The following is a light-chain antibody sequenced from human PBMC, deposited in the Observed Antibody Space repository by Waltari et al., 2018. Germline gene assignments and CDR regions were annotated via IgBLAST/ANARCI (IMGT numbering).Light chain of an antibody. Sequence: ETVMTQSPATLSVSPWERATLSCRASQSVSSNLAWYQVKPGQPPRLLIYAASAKASDIPDRFSGSGFGTEFTLTISSLQSEDFAVYYCQQYSTWPPCTFGQGTKLEI. CDR2: AAS. J-gene: IGKJ2*02. CDR3: QQYSTWPPCT. CDR1: QSVSSN. V-gene: IGKV3-15*01.